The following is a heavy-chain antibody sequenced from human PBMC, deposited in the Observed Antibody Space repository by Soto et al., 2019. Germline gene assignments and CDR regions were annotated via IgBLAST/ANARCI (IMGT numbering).Heavy chain of an antibody. CDR3: ATTTYCTSIRCYASLFDL. V-gene: IGHV4-39*01. J-gene: IGHJ4*02. D-gene: IGHD2-2*01. CDR2: SDKSGST. Sequence: PSETLSLTCAVSGGSISSSTYFWVWVRQPAGKAREWFGGSDKSGSTYYNPSLNSRVSISVDTSKHQLSLKLSSVTAADTAVYYCATTTYCTSIRCYASLFDLWGKATLVTVSS. CDR1: GGSISSSTYF.